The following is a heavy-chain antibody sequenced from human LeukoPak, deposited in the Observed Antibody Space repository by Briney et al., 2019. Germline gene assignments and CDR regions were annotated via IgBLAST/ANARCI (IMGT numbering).Heavy chain of an antibody. CDR2: ISYDGSNK. CDR1: GFTFSSYG. V-gene: IGHV3-30*03. Sequence: GGSLRLSCAASGFTFSSYGMHWVRQAPGKGLEWVAVISYDGSNKYYADSVKGRFTISRDNSKNTLYLQMNSRRAEDTAVYYCARAKGYGFDIWGQGTMVTVSS. CDR3: ARAKGYGFDI. J-gene: IGHJ3*02.